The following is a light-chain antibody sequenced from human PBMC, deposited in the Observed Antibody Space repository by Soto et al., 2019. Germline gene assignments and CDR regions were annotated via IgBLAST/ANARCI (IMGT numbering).Light chain of an antibody. CDR1: SSDIGAYDY. CDR3: FSFTNNSTHV. Sequence: QSALTQPASLSGSPGQSITISCTGTSSDIGAYDYVSWFQQHPGKAPKLMISEVNNRPSGVSNRFSGSKSGNTAYLTIYGLQVEDEAEYFCFSFTNNSTHVFGTGTKVTV. J-gene: IGLJ1*01. CDR2: EVN. V-gene: IGLV2-14*01.